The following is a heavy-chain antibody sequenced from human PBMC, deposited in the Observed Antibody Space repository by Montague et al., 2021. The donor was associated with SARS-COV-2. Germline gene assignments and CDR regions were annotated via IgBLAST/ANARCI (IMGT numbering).Heavy chain of an antibody. CDR2: INHSGST. D-gene: IGHD3-10*01. J-gene: IGHJ6*02. CDR1: GGSISSSSYY. Sequence: ETLSLTCTVSGGSISSSSYYWGWIRQPPGKGLEWIGEINHSGSTNYNPSLKSRVTISVDTSKNQFSLKLSSVTAADTAVYYCARVRYYGSGTSLGMDVWGQGTTVTVSS. V-gene: IGHV4-39*07. CDR3: ARVRYYGSGTSLGMDV.